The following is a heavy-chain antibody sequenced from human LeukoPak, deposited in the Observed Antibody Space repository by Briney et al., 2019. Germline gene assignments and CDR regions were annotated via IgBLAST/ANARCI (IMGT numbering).Heavy chain of an antibody. D-gene: IGHD6-13*01. V-gene: IGHV3-23*01. CDR1: GLTFSSYS. CDR2: ISGSGDNNDNT. J-gene: IGHJ4*02. CDR3: AKSGSTSWYLDY. Sequence: GGSLRLSCAVSGLTFSSYSMNWVRQAPGKGLEWVSAISGSGDNNDNTYYADSVKGQFTISRDNSKNTLYLQMSSLRAEDAAVYYCAKSGSTSWYLDYWGQGTLVTVSS.